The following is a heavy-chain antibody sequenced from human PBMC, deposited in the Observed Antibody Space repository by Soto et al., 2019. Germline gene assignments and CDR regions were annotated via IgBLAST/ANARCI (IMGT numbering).Heavy chain of an antibody. V-gene: IGHV4-4*02. CDR3: ASGTYCSGRSCYHSYYYGMDV. D-gene: IGHD2-15*01. J-gene: IGHJ6*02. CDR2: IYHSGST. Sequence: WETLSLTCAVSGGSFSSSNWWSWVRQPPGKGLEWIGEIYHSGSTNYNPSLKSRVTISVDKSKNQFSLKLSSVTAADTAVYYCASGTYCSGRSCYHSYYYGMDVCGQGTTLTVSS. CDR1: GGSFSSSNW.